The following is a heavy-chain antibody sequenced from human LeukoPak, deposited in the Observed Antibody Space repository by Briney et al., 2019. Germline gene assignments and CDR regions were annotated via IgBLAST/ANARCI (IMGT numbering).Heavy chain of an antibody. Sequence: GGSLRLSCAASGFTFKNYWMAWVRLAPGKGLEWVDHIKEDGTQRYYVDSVKGRFTISKDDAKNSLYLQMNTLTDEDTAVYYCVRGGWELDYWGQGILVIVSS. V-gene: IGHV3-7*01. CDR1: GFTFKNYW. D-gene: IGHD4-23*01. J-gene: IGHJ4*02. CDR3: VRGGWELDY. CDR2: IKEDGTQR.